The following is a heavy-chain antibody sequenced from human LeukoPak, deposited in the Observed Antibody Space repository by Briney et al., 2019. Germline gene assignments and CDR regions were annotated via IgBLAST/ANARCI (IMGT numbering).Heavy chain of an antibody. J-gene: IGHJ5*02. D-gene: IGHD1-26*01. CDR3: ARRFRVPNPYYVWFDP. V-gene: IGHV4-31*03. CDR1: GGSISSGGYY. CDR2: IYYSGST. Sequence: PSETLSLTCTVSGGSISSGGYYWSWIRQDPGKGLEWIVYIYYSGSTYYNPSLKSRVTISVDTSKNQFSLKPSSVTAADTAVYYCARRFRVPNPYYVWFDPWGQGTLVTVSS.